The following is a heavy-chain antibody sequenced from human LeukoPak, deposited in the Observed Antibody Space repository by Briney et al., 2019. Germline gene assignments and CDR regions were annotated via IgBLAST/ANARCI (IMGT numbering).Heavy chain of an antibody. D-gene: IGHD3-3*01. CDR1: GYTFTSYG. Sequence: ASVKVSCKASGYTFTSYGISWVRQPPGQGLEWMGWISAYNGNTNYAQKLQGRVTMTTDTSTSTAYMELRSLRPDDTAVYYCARDTRQHYDFWSGYPNPNWFDPWGQGTLVTVPS. V-gene: IGHV1-18*01. CDR2: ISAYNGNT. CDR3: ARDTRQHYDFWSGYPNPNWFDP. J-gene: IGHJ5*02.